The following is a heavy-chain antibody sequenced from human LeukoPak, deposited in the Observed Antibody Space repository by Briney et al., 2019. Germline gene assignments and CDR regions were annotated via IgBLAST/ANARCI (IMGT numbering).Heavy chain of an antibody. V-gene: IGHV4-59*12. CDR3: ARGTLYSGWSYYFDY. CDR2: IYYSGST. J-gene: IGHJ4*02. CDR1: GGSFSGYY. D-gene: IGHD6-19*01. Sequence: SETLSLTCAVYGGSFSGYYWSWIGQPPGKGLEWIGYIYYSGSTNYNPSLKSRVTISLETSKNQFSLKLSSVTAADTAMYYCARGTLYSGWSYYFDYWGQGSQVTVSS.